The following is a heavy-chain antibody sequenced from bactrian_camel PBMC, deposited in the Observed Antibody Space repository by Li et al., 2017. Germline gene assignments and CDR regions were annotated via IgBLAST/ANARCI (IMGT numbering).Heavy chain of an antibody. CDR2: ISRLTGAT. V-gene: IGHV3-3*01. Sequence: VQLVESGGGTVQAGGDLRLSCSASGDTWSIGRMAWFRQVPGKEREGIAGISRLTGATYYRDTVKGRFTISQALANNTVYLQMNDLNPEDTAMYNCAAARTYEETWYVNGFGYWGQGTQVTVS. D-gene: IGHD2*01. CDR1: GDTWSIGR. J-gene: IGHJ6*01. CDR3: AAARTYEETWYVNGFGY.